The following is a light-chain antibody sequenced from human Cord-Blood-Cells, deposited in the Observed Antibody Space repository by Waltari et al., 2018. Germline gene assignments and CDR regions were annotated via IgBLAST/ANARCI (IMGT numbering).Light chain of an antibody. Sequence: QSALTQPASVSGSPGQSITLSCTGTSRDVGGYYYVLWYPQHPGKAPNLMIYDVSNRPSGVSNRFSGSKSGNTASLTISGLQAEDEADYYCSSYTSSSTLVFGGGTKLTVL. CDR3: SSYTSSSTLV. CDR2: DVS. V-gene: IGLV2-14*01. J-gene: IGLJ2*01. CDR1: SRDVGGYYY.